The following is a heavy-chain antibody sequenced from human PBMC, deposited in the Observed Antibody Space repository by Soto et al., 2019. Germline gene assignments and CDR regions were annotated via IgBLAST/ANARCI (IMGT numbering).Heavy chain of an antibody. Sequence: SEILSLTCTVSGDSSVSSSSYYWGWIRQPPGKGLEWIGSIYYTGNTFYSPSFRSRLTISVDTSKSQFSLKLRSVTAADTATYYCASEVSSTDGMDVWGQGTTVTVSS. CDR1: GDSSVSSSSYY. D-gene: IGHD2-15*01. CDR2: IYYTGNT. CDR3: ASEVSSTDGMDV. V-gene: IGHV4-39*01. J-gene: IGHJ6*02.